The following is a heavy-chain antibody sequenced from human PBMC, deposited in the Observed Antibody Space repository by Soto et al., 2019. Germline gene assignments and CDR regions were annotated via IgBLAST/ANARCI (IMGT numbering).Heavy chain of an antibody. D-gene: IGHD3-10*02. CDR1: EFTFSTCA. J-gene: IGHJ3*02. Sequence: QVQLVESGGGVVQPGRSLRLSCAASEFTFSTCAMHWVRQAPGKGLEWVALVSYDGSNKYYADSVKGRFTISRDNSKKSLYMKMNSLRAEDTAVYYCVRDDRGGGVSLFGGAFDIWGQGTMVAVSS. CDR2: VSYDGSNK. V-gene: IGHV3-30-3*01. CDR3: VRDDRGGGVSLFGGAFDI.